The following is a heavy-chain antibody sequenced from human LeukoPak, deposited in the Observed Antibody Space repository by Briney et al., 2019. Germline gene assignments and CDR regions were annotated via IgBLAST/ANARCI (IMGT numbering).Heavy chain of an antibody. V-gene: IGHV1-2*06. CDR1: GYTFTAYY. CDR2: INPNSGGT. D-gene: IGHD1-14*01. Sequence: ASLKVSCTASGYTFTAYYVHWVRQAPGQGLEWMGRINPNSGGTDSAQRFQGRDTMTRDTSMNTAYMELSRLRSDDTAVYYCARDLSGISSATDAFDMWGQGTMVTVSS. CDR3: ARDLSGISSATDAFDM. J-gene: IGHJ3*02.